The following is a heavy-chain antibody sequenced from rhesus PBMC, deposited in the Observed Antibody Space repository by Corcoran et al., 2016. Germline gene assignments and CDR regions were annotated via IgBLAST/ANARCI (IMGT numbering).Heavy chain of an antibody. CDR3: ARRSSYWYFDL. D-gene: IGHD4-29*01. CDR2: IGGRRGST. Sequence: QVQLQESGPGLVKPSETLSLTCAVSGYSISSGYGWSWIRQPPGKGLEWIGYIGGRRGSTNYNPTLKSRVTISKDTSQNQFSLKLSSVTAADTAVYYCARRSSYWYFDLWGPGTPITISS. V-gene: IGHV4-127*01. J-gene: IGHJ2*01. CDR1: GYSISSGYG.